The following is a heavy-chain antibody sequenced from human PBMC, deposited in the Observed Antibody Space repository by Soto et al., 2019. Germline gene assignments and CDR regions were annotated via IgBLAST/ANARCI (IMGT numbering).Heavy chain of an antibody. CDR3: AKAWGWFDP. CDR1: GFTFTSYA. D-gene: IGHD3-16*01. CDR2: ISASGGTT. V-gene: IGHV3-23*01. J-gene: IGHJ5*02. Sequence: EVQLLESGGDLVHPGRSLSLSCAASGFTFTSYAMTWVRQAPEKGLEWVSSISASGGTTYYTDSVKGRFTISRDNPRNTLFLQMNSLRAEDTAVYYCAKAWGWFDPWGQGTLVTVSS.